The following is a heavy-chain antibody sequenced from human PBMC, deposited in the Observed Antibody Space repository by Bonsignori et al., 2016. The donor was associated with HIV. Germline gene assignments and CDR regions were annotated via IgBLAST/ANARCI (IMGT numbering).Heavy chain of an antibody. J-gene: IGHJ4*02. Sequence: WIRQPPGKGLEWIGYIFYSGSTYYNPSLKSRLTISVDTSKNQFSLKLRSVTAADAALYYCAREEGGLGLFDYWGPGTLVTVSS. D-gene: IGHD6-19*01. V-gene: IGHV4-30-4*01. CDR3: AREEGGLGLFDY. CDR2: IFYSGST.